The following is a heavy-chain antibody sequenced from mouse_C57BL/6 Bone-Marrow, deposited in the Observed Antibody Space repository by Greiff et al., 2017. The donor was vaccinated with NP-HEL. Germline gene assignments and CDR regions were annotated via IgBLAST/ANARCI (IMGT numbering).Heavy chain of an antibody. CDR1: GYTFTSYG. V-gene: IGHV1-69*01. Sequence: QVQLQQPGAELVMPGASVKLSCKASGYTFTSYGMHWVKQRPGQGLEWIGEIDASDSYTNYNQKFKVKSTLTVDKSSSTAYMQLSSLTSEDSAVYYCAYGRTWFAYWGQGTLVTVSA. D-gene: IGHD2-10*02. CDR3: AYGRTWFAY. CDR2: IDASDSYT. J-gene: IGHJ3*01.